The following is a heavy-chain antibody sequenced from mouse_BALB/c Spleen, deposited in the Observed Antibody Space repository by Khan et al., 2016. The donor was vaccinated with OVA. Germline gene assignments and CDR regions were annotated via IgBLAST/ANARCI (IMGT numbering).Heavy chain of an antibody. J-gene: IGHJ2*01. Sequence: QVQLKESGAELVRPGASVKLSCKTSGYIFTSYWIHWVKQSSGQGLEWIARIYPGTDNTYFNEKLKDKATLTADKSSSTAYMHLSSLKSEDSAVYFCAREEALYYFDYWGQGTTLTVSS. D-gene: IGHD1-1*01. CDR1: GYIFTSYW. CDR2: IYPGTDNT. V-gene: IGHV1-76*01. CDR3: AREEALYYFDY.